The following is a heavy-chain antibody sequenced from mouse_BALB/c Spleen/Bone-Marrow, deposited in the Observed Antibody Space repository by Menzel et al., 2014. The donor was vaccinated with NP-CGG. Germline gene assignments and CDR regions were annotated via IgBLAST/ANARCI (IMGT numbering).Heavy chain of an antibody. CDR3: TRRGFDF. CDR1: GFNIKDTY. CDR2: IDPENGNI. J-gene: IGHJ2*01. V-gene: IGHV14-3*02. Sequence: EVKLQESGAELVKPGASVKLSCTASGFNIKDTYIHWVKRRPEQGLEWIGRIDPENGNIKYDPKFQVKATITADTSSNTAYLQLSSLTSEGTAVYYCTRRGFDFWGQGTTLTVSS.